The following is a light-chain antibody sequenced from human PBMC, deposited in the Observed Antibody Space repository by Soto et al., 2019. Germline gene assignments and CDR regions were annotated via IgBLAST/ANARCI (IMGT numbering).Light chain of an antibody. Sequence: QSALTQPASVSGSPGQSITISCTGTSSDVGGYNYVSWYQQHPGKAPKLMIYEVSNRPSGVSNRFSGSKSGNTASLTISGLQAEDEAHYYCSSYTSSSTPKVFGGGTKLTVL. CDR3: SSYTSSSTPKV. CDR1: SSDVGGYNY. CDR2: EVS. V-gene: IGLV2-14*01. J-gene: IGLJ3*02.